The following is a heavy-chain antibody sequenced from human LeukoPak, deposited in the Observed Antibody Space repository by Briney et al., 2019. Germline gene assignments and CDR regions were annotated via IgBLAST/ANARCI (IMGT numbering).Heavy chain of an antibody. Sequence: QSGGSLRLSCAASGFTFSSYEMNCVRQAPGKGLEWVSYISSSGSTIYYADSVKGRFTISRDNSKNTLYLQMNSLRAEDTAVYYCAKAVDTAMVTSDYWGQGALVAVSS. J-gene: IGHJ4*02. V-gene: IGHV3-48*03. CDR3: AKAVDTAMVTSDY. CDR2: ISSSGSTI. CDR1: GFTFSSYE. D-gene: IGHD5-18*01.